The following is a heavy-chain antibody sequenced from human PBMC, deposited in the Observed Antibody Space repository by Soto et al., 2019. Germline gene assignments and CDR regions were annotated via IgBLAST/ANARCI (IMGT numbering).Heavy chain of an antibody. CDR3: XRHCHYCIDV. CDR2: MNPDGSTK. CDR1: GFTFSNSW. Sequence: EAQLVESGGGLVQPGGSLRLSCAASGFTFSNSWMTWVRQTPGKGLEWVANMNPDGSTKNYVDSVKGRFTISRDNXXXXXXXXXXXXXXXXXXXXXXXRHCHYCIDVWGRGTTVTVSS. D-gene: IGHD2-21*02. J-gene: IGHJ6*03. V-gene: IGHV3-7*01.